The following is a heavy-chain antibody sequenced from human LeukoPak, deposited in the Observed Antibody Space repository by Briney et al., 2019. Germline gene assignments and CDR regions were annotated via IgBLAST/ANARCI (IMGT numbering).Heavy chain of an antibody. CDR3: ARVRSDYSSSSPPDY. CDR1: GFSFSTYW. D-gene: IGHD6-6*01. J-gene: IGHJ4*02. V-gene: IGHV3-74*01. Sequence: GGSLGLSCVASGFSFSTYWMHWVRQAPGKGLVWVSRIDNGGTTTLYADSVRGRFTISRDNAKNTLYLQMNSLRAEDTAIYFCARVRSDYSSSSPPDYWGQGTPVTVSS. CDR2: IDNGGTTT.